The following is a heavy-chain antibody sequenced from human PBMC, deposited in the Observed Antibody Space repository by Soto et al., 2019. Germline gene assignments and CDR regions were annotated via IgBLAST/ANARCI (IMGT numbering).Heavy chain of an antibody. Sequence: EVQLVESGGGLVQPGGSLRLSCATSGFTFSSYWMYWVRQAPGKGLVWVSRINSDGSNTGYADSVKGRFTISRDNAKSTLYLEMHSLRAEDTAVYYCARNFDYWGQGILVTVSS. CDR3: ARNFDY. V-gene: IGHV3-74*01. CDR2: INSDGSNT. CDR1: GFTFSSYW. J-gene: IGHJ4*02.